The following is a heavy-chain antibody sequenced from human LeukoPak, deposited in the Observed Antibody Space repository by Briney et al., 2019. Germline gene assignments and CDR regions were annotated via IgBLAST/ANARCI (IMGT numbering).Heavy chain of an antibody. CDR3: ARDTKYAFDN. CDR1: GFTFSSYS. V-gene: IGHV3-48*01. Sequence: GGSLRLSCAASGFTFSSYSMNWVRQAPGKGLEWLSYIGISSGNTKYADSVKGRYTISGEKAKNSVYLQMNSLRVEDTAVYYCARDTKYAFDNWGQGTLVTVSS. CDR2: IGISSGNT. J-gene: IGHJ4*02. D-gene: IGHD2-2*01.